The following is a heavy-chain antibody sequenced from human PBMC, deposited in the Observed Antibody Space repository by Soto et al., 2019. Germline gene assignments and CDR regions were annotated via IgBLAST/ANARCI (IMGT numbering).Heavy chain of an antibody. CDR3: ARQKHNVDTVDFDY. V-gene: IGHV5-10-1*01. CDR1: GYSFTSYW. J-gene: IGHJ4*02. D-gene: IGHD5-18*01. CDR2: IDPSDSYT. Sequence: PGESLKISCKGSGYSFTSYWISWVRQMPEKGLEWMGRIDPSDSYTNYSPSFQGHVTISADKSISTAYLQWSSLKASDTAMYYCARQKHNVDTVDFDYWGQGTLVTVSS.